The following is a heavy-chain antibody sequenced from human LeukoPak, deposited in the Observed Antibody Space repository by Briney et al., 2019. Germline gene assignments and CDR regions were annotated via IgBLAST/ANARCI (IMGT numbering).Heavy chain of an antibody. D-gene: IGHD2-8*01. J-gene: IGHJ4*02. Sequence: GASVKVSCKASGYTFIGYHIHWVRQAPGQGLEWMGWINPNRGGTNLAQKFQVRVIMTRDTSISTAYMEVTRLRSDDTAIYYCARLPRVHFDSWGQGTLVTVSS. CDR1: GYTFIGYH. V-gene: IGHV1-2*02. CDR3: ARLPRVHFDS. CDR2: INPNRGGT.